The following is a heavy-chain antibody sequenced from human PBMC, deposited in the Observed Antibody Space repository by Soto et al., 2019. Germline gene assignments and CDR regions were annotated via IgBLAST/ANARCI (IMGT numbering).Heavy chain of an antibody. CDR2: IWYDGSNK. CDR1: GFTFSDYG. J-gene: IGHJ5*02. D-gene: IGHD1-7*01. Sequence: QVQLVESGGGVVQPGRSLRLSCAASGFTFSDYGMHWVRQAPGKGLEWVAVIWYDGSNKYYADSVKGRFTISRDNSKTTLYLQMNSLRAEDTAVYYCARDRAAGTTSLFDPWGQGTRVTVSS. V-gene: IGHV3-33*01. CDR3: ARDRAAGTTSLFDP.